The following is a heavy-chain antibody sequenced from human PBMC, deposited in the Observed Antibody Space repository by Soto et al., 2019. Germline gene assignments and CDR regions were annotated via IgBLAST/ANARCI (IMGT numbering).Heavy chain of an antibody. CDR2: ISAYNGNT. CDR3: ARETSGYWPLDAFDI. CDR1: GYTFTSYG. D-gene: IGHD3-22*01. V-gene: IGHV1-18*01. Sequence: QVQLVQSGAEVKKPGASVKVSCKASGYTFTSYGISWVRQAPGQGLEWMGWISAYNGNTNYAQKLQGRVNMTTDTSSSTAYMELRSLRSDDTAVYYCARETSGYWPLDAFDIWGQGTMVTVSS. J-gene: IGHJ3*02.